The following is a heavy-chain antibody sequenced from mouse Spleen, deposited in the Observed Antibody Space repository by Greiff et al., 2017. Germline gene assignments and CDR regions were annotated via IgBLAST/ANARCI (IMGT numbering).Heavy chain of an antibody. J-gene: IGHJ3*01. D-gene: IGHD2-1*01. CDR2: ISYDGSN. V-gene: IGHV3-6*02. Sequence: EVHLVESGPGLVKPSQSLSLTCSVTGYSITSGYYWNWIRQFPGNKLEWMGYISYDGSNNYNPSLKNRISITRDTSKNQFFLKLNSVTTEDTATYYCARDTYGNYGFAYWGQGTLVTVSA. CDR1: GYSITSGYY. CDR3: ARDTYGNYGFAY.